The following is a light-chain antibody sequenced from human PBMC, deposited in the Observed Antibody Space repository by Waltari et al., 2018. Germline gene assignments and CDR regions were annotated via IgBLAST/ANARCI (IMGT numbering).Light chain of an antibody. Sequence: TQDPAVSVAMGQTVRITCQGDSLRSYYASWYQQRPGQAPILVMYDKNSRPSGVPERFSGSSSDNTAYLTITGAQAEDDAYYYCHSRDASGVGGAFGGGTKVTVL. CDR2: DKN. CDR1: SLRSYY. V-gene: IGLV3-19*01. J-gene: IGLJ2*01. CDR3: HSRDASGVGGA.